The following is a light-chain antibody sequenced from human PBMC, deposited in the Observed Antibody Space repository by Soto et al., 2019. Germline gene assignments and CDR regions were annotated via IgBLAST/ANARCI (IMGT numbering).Light chain of an antibody. CDR2: DAS. CDR3: QQYNTYWT. J-gene: IGKJ3*01. CDR1: QNIIRW. V-gene: IGKV1-5*01. Sequence: DIQMTQSPSTLSASVGDRVTITCRASQNIIRWLAWYQQKPGKAPKLLIYDASILESGVPSRFSGSGSETEFTLTISSLQPDDFATYYCQQYNTYWTFGPGTKVDIK.